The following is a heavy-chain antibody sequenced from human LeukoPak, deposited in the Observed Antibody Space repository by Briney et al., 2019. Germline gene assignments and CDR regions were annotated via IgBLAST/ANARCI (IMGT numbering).Heavy chain of an antibody. V-gene: IGHV3-23*01. J-gene: IGHJ4*02. Sequence: GGSLRLSCAASGFTFSSYWMSWVRQAPGKGLEWVSVISGYSTTYYADSVKGRFTISRDNSKNTVNLQMNSLRAEDTAIYYCAKFNFDWNPDYWGQGTLVTVSS. CDR1: GFTFSSYW. CDR2: ISGYSTT. D-gene: IGHD3-9*01. CDR3: AKFNFDWNPDY.